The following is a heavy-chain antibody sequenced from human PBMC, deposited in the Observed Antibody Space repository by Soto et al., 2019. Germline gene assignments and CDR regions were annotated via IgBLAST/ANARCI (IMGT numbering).Heavy chain of an antibody. V-gene: IGHV1-2*02. D-gene: IGHD3-10*02. Sequence: QVQLVQSGAEVKEPGDSVRVSCEASGCTFTAYYIHWVRQAPGQGLEWMGWINPKFGDTTYAQDFQGRVSMTRDMSISTVYMELSRLTSADTAIYYCARNMDYYYGRGSGNGHGVWGQGTTVIFFS. CDR3: ARNMDYYYGRGSGNGHGV. J-gene: IGHJ6*02. CDR1: GCTFTAYY. CDR2: INPKFGDT.